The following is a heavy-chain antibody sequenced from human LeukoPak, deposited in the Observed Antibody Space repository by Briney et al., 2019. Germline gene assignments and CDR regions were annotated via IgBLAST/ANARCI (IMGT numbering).Heavy chain of an antibody. CDR1: GGSISSSNW. J-gene: IGHJ4*02. Sequence: SETLSLTCAVSGGSISSSNWWSWVRQPPGKGLERIGEIYHSGSTNYNPSLKSRVTISVDKSKNQFSLKLSSVTAADTAVYYCARLINRRSSSWYVSDYWGQGTLVTVSS. V-gene: IGHV4-4*02. CDR3: ARLINRRSSSWYVSDY. D-gene: IGHD6-13*01. CDR2: IYHSGST.